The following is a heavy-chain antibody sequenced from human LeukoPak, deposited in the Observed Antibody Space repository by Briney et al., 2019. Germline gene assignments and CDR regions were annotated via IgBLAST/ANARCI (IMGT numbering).Heavy chain of an antibody. D-gene: IGHD4-11*01. CDR2: ISGGGTTI. V-gene: IGHV3-48*03. Sequence: PGGSLRLSCAASGFTFSSYEMNWVRQAPGKGLEWVSYISGGGTTIFYADSVKGRFTISRDNAKNSLYLHMNSLSAEDTAPYFCATETENSNYDAFDIWGQGTLVTVSS. CDR1: GFTFSSYE. J-gene: IGHJ3*02. CDR3: ATETENSNYDAFDI.